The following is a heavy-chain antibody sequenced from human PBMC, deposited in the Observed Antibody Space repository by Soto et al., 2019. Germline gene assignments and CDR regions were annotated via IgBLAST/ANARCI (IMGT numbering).Heavy chain of an antibody. CDR3: AGGMAGLDV. Sequence: EVQLVESGGGLVQPGGSLRLSCAASGLSFNIYWMHWVRQVPGKGLVWLARINSDGSHTIYVDSVKGRFTISRDNAESTVFLQMDSLRDEDTGVYYCAGGMAGLDVWGQGTTVTVSS. V-gene: IGHV3-74*01. CDR1: GLSFNIYW. CDR2: INSDGSHT. J-gene: IGHJ6*02.